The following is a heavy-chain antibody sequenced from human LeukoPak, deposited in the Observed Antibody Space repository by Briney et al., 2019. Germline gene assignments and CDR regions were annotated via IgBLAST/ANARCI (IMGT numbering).Heavy chain of an antibody. D-gene: IGHD6-6*01. CDR3: ARESPPYSSSSKTYYYYYGMDV. Sequence: SETLSLTCAVYGGSFSGYYWSWIRQPPGKGLEWIGEINHSGSTNYNPSLKSRVTISVDTSKNQFSLKLSSVTAADTAVYYRARESPPYSSSSKTYYYYYGMDVWGQGTTVTVSS. J-gene: IGHJ6*02. V-gene: IGHV4-34*01. CDR1: GGSFSGYY. CDR2: INHSGST.